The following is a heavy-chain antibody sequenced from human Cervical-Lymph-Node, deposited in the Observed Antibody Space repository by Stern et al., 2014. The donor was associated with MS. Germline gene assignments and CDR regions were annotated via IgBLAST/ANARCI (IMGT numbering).Heavy chain of an antibody. CDR1: GFTFSSYG. Sequence: VQLVQSGGGVVQPGRSLRLSCAASGFTFSSYGMHWVRQAPGKGLEWVAVIWYDGSNKYYADSVKGRFTISRDNSKNTLYLQMNSLRAEDTAVYYCARDTEMATISTGLDYWGQGTLVTVSS. CDR2: IWYDGSNK. D-gene: IGHD5-24*01. V-gene: IGHV3-33*01. J-gene: IGHJ4*02. CDR3: ARDTEMATISTGLDY.